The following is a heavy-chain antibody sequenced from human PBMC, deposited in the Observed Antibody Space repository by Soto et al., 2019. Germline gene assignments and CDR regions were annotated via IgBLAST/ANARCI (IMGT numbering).Heavy chain of an antibody. CDR2: VHHSGST. CDR3: ARAYSSIPPMGFDP. J-gene: IGHJ5*02. Sequence: SETLSLTCTVSGGSICSYYWSCIQQPPGKGLEWIGEVHHSGSTNYNPSLKSRVTISVDKSKNQFSLKLSSVTAADTAVYYCARAYSSIPPMGFDPWGQGTLVTVSS. CDR1: GGSICSYY. V-gene: IGHV4-59*12. D-gene: IGHD6-13*01.